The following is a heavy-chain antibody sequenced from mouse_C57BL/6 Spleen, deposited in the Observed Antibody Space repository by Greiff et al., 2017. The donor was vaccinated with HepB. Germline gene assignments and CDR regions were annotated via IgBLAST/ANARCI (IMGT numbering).Heavy chain of an antibody. J-gene: IGHJ4*01. D-gene: IGHD1-1*01. CDR2: IYPGSGST. V-gene: IGHV1-55*01. CDR1: GYTFTSYW. CDR3: ARWTTVVATGAMDY. Sequence: QVQLQQPGAELVKPGASVKMSCKASGYTFTSYWITWVKQRPGQGLEWIGDIYPGSGSTNYNEKFKSKATLTVDTSSSTAYMQLSSLTSEDSAVYYCARWTTVVATGAMDYWGQGTSVTVSS.